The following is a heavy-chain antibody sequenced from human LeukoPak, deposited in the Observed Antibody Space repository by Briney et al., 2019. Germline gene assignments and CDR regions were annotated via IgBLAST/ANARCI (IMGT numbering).Heavy chain of an antibody. CDR2: INPNSGGT. CDR3: ARDMYYYDSSGHPREGY. J-gene: IGHJ4*02. D-gene: IGHD3-22*01. CDR1: GYTFTGYY. V-gene: IGHV1-2*02. Sequence: GASVKVSCKASGYTFTGYYMHWVRQAPGQGLEWMGWINPNSGGTNYAQKFQGRVTMTRDTSISTAYMELSRLRSDDTAVYYCARDMYYYDSSGHPREGYWGQGTLVTVSS.